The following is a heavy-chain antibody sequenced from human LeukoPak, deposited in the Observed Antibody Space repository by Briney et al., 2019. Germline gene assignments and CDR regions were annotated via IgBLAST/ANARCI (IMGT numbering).Heavy chain of an antibody. CDR2: LSYTGKT. CDR3: SEGYFEPFDH. J-gene: IGHJ4*02. CDR1: GASVSNSH. Sequence: SEALSLTCAVPGASVSNSHWNWIRQFPGKGLEWIGCLSYTGKTDYNPSLSGRVTISLATSNNQVSLNLRSVTAADTAIYYCSEGYFEPFDHWGQGILVTVSS. V-gene: IGHV4-59*02. D-gene: IGHD2/OR15-2a*01.